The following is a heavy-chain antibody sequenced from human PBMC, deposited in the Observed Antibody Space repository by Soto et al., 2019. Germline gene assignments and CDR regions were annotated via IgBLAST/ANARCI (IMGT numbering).Heavy chain of an antibody. V-gene: IGHV3-23*01. D-gene: IGHD2-15*01. CDR1: GFTVRTNG. CDR2: FSSGSSDT. Sequence: PGGSLRLSCAATGFTVRTNGMSWVRQAPGKGLEWVASFSSGSSDTHYADSLKGRFAISRDNSKNTLYLQMNSLRVEDTALYYCAGHGGYSYLGQGTLVTVSS. J-gene: IGHJ4*02. CDR3: AGHGGYSY.